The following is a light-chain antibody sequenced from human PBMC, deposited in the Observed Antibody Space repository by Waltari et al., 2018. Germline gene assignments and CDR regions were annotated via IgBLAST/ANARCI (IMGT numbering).Light chain of an antibody. CDR1: ILRTYY. CDR2: GKN. J-gene: IGLJ2*01. V-gene: IGLV3-19*01. CDR3: SSRELSGHVV. Sequence: SSDLTQDPDVSVALGQPVRITCQVDILRTYYGTWCRQKPGQAPELVIYGKNNRPSGIPDRFSASSSENTASLIITGAQAEDEADYYCSSRELSGHVVFGGGTRLTVL.